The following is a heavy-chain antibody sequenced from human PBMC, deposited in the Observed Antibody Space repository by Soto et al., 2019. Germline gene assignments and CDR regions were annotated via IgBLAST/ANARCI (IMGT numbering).Heavy chain of an antibody. D-gene: IGHD2-8*01. CDR3: AGRYCPNGVCYTNVYYYMDI. Sequence: EVQLLESGGGLVQPGGSLRLSCAASGFSFSTYAMTWVRQAPGKGLEWVSTITPSGGNTYYADSVKVRFTITRDNSENTLFLHMNSLRAEDTAVYYCAGRYCPNGVCYTNVYYYMDIWGEGTSVTVSS. V-gene: IGHV3-23*01. CDR2: ITPSGGNT. J-gene: IGHJ6*03. CDR1: GFSFSTYA.